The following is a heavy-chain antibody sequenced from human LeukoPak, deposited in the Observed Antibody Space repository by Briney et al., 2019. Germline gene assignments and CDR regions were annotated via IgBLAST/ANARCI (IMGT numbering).Heavy chain of an antibody. CDR1: GYTFIDYQ. Sequence: ASVKVSCKASGYTFIDYQVYWVPQAPGQGLEWMGWIDPNNGGAHYAQKFQGRVTMTRDTSISTAYMELSRLGSDDTAVYYCARRYSPTGPFDYWGQGTLVIVSS. J-gene: IGHJ4*02. CDR3: ARRYSPTGPFDY. D-gene: IGHD1-14*01. CDR2: IDPNNGGA. V-gene: IGHV1-2*02.